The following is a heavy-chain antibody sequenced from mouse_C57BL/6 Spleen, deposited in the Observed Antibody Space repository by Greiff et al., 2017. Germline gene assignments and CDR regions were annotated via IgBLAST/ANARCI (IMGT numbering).Heavy chain of an antibody. CDR1: GFTFSSYA. D-gene: IGHD4-1*01. V-gene: IGHV5-9-1*02. Sequence: EVKVVESGAGLVKPGGSLKLSCAASGFTFSSYAMSWVRQTPEKRLEWVAYIRSGGDYIYYADTVKGRYTISRDNARNTLYLQRRRLKSEDTAMYYCRRELTGNAYWGQGTLVTVAA. J-gene: IGHJ3*01. CDR2: IRSGGDYI. CDR3: RRELTGNAY.